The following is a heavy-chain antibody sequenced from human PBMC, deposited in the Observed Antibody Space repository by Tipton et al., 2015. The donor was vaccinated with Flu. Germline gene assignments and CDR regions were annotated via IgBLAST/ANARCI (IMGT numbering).Heavy chain of an antibody. D-gene: IGHD6-19*01. CDR2: VHTSGNT. CDR1: GGSIGSDRYY. J-gene: IGHJ4*02. V-gene: IGHV4-61*02. Sequence: TLSLTCSVTGGSIGSDRYYWSWIRQPAGKGLEWIGRVHTSGNTHYDPSFESRVTISLDTSKSQFALKLRSVTAADTAVYFCARGMASGATYLDYWGQGTLVTVSS. CDR3: ARGMASGATYLDY.